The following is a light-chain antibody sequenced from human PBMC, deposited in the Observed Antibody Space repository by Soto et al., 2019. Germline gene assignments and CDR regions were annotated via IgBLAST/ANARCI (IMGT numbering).Light chain of an antibody. J-gene: IGLJ2*01. CDR3: TSYTTSSTLV. CDR2: DVS. V-gene: IGLV2-14*01. Sequence: QSALTQPASVSGSPGQSITISCTGTSSEVGAYNYVSWYQQHPGKAPKLMIYDVSDRPSGVSNRFSASKSGNTASLTISGLQAEDEADYYCTSYTTSSTLVFGGGTKLTVL. CDR1: SSEVGAYNY.